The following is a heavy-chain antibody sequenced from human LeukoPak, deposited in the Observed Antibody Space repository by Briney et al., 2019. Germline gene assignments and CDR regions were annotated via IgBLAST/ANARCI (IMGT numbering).Heavy chain of an antibody. CDR3: ARAGILITFGGLIV. J-gene: IGHJ4*02. CDR2: ISNPSSTR. D-gene: IGHD3-16*02. CDR1: GFIFSDYY. Sequence: GGSLRLSCDASGFIFSDYYMSWVRQAPGKGLEWISYISNPSSTRYYADSVKGRFTISRDNAKNSLYLQMNSLRAEDTAVYYCARAGILITFGGLIVWGQGTLVTVSS. V-gene: IGHV3-11*04.